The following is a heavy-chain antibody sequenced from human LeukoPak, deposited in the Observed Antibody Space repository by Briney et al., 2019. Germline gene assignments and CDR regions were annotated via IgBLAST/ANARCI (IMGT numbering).Heavy chain of an antibody. V-gene: IGHV3-66*01. CDR1: SFAVSSNF. Sequence: PGGSLRLSCAASSFAVSSNFMTWVRQAPGKGLEWVSGISDMGITDYADSVKGRFIISRDSSKNTLYLQMNSLRVEDTAVYYCASGTYGVKYYYGMDVWGQGTTVTVSS. CDR2: ISDMGIT. CDR3: ASGTYGVKYYYGMDV. J-gene: IGHJ6*02. D-gene: IGHD1-1*01.